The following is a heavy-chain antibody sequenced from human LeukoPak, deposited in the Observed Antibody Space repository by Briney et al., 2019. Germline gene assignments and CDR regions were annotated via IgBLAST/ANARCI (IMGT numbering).Heavy chain of an antibody. CDR2: IIPIFGTA. V-gene: IGHV1-69*01. CDR3: AREDIVVVTAIQGWFDP. J-gene: IGHJ5*02. CDR1: GDTFSSYA. D-gene: IGHD2-21*02. Sequence: SVKVSFKASGDTFSSYAISWVRQAPGQGLEWMGGIIPIFGTANYAQKFQGRVTITADESTSTAYMELSSLRSEDTAVYYCAREDIVVVTAIQGWFDPWGQGTLVTVSS.